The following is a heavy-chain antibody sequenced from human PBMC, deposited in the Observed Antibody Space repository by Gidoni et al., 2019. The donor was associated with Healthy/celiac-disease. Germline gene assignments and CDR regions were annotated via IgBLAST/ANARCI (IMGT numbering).Heavy chain of an antibody. CDR1: GGSISSYY. CDR3: ASGPVVVVPAATGGDYYYYGMDV. D-gene: IGHD2-2*01. J-gene: IGHJ6*02. Sequence: QVQLQESGPGLVKPSATLSLTCTDSGGSISSYYWSWIRQPPGKGLEWIGYIYYRGSTNYNPSLKSRVTISVDTSKNQFSLKLSSVTAADTAVYYCASGPVVVVPAATGGDYYYYGMDVWGQGTTVTVSS. CDR2: IYYRGST. V-gene: IGHV4-59*01.